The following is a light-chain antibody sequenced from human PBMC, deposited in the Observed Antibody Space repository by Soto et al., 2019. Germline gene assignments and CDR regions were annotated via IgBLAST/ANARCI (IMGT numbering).Light chain of an antibody. CDR1: QSVSSN. J-gene: IGKJ1*01. CDR3: QQYNNWPPVT. Sequence: EIVMTQSTANLSVSPGERATISCRASQSVSSNLALYQQKPGQAPRLLIYGASTRDTGIPARFSGSRSGTEFTLTISSLQSEDFSVYYCQQYNNWPPVTFGKGTKVEIK. CDR2: GAS. V-gene: IGKV3-15*01.